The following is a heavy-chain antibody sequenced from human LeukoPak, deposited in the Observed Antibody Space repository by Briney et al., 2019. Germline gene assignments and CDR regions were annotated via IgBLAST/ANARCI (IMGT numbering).Heavy chain of an antibody. CDR3: ARGGLEMATENYYYYGMDV. Sequence: GRSPRLSCAASGFTFSSYGMHWVRQAPGKGLEWVAVIWYDGSNKYYADSVKGRFTISRDNSKNTLYLQMNSLRAEDTAVYYCARGGLEMATENYYYYGMDVWGQGTTVTVSS. CDR2: IWYDGSNK. D-gene: IGHD5-24*01. J-gene: IGHJ6*02. V-gene: IGHV3-33*01. CDR1: GFTFSSYG.